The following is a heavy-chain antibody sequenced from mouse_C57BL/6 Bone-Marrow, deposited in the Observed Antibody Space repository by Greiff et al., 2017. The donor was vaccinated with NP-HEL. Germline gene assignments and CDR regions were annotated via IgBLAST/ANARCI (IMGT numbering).Heavy chain of an antibody. J-gene: IGHJ2*01. CDR2: IYYSGTI. Sequence: DVKLVESGPGLVKPSQTVFLTCTVTGISITTGNYRWSWIRQFPGNKLEWIGYIYYSGTITYNPSLTSRTTITRDTPKNQFFLEMNSLTAEDTATYYCARDGDYYGSSYVLDYWGQGTTLTVSS. CDR1: GISITTGNYR. D-gene: IGHD1-1*01. V-gene: IGHV3-5*01. CDR3: ARDGDYYGSSYVLDY.